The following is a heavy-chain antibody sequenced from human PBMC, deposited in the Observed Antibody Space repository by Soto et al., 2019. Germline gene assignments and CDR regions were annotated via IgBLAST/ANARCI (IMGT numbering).Heavy chain of an antibody. Sequence: PGGSLRLSCAASGFTFSSYAMSWVRQAPGKGLEWVSAISGSGGSTYYADSVKGRFTISRDNSKNTLYLQMNSLRAEDTAVYYCAKDFGRGGMVVVVAANYYYYGMDVWGQGTTVTVSS. CDR3: AKDFGRGGMVVVVAANYYYYGMDV. J-gene: IGHJ6*02. CDR2: ISGSGGST. V-gene: IGHV3-23*01. CDR1: GFTFSSYA. D-gene: IGHD2-15*01.